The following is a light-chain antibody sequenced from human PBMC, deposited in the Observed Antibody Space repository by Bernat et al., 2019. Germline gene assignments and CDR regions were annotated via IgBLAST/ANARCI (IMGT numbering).Light chain of an antibody. CDR1: KLGSKF. Sequence: SYELTQPPSVSVSPGQTASITCSGDKLGSKFTCWYQQKPGQSPVVVIYRHDKRPSGIPERFSGSHSGNTATLTISGAQAMDEANYYCQAWDSSVGVFGGGTKLTVL. CDR3: QAWDSSVGV. CDR2: RHD. J-gene: IGLJ3*02. V-gene: IGLV3-1*01.